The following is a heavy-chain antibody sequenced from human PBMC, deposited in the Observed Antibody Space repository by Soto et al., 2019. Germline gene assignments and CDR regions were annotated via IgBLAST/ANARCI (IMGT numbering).Heavy chain of an antibody. Sequence: ASVKVSCKASGYTFTSYDINWVRQATGQGLEWMGWMNPNSGNTGYAQKFQGRVTMTRNTSISTAYMELSSLRSEDTAVYYCAREVIAVPAALDYWGQGTLVTVS. CDR3: AREVIAVPAALDY. D-gene: IGHD2-2*01. J-gene: IGHJ4*02. CDR1: GYTFTSYD. CDR2: MNPNSGNT. V-gene: IGHV1-8*01.